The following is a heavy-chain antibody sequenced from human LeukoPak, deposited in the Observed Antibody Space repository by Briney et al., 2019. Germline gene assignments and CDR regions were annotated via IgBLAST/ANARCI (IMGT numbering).Heavy chain of an antibody. Sequence: PGGSLRLSCVASGFTFSNYAMTWVRQAPGRGLEWVANIKQDGSEKFHVDSVKGRFTISRDNAKNSLYLQMNSLRADDTAVYYCARSYTIAWLPAPVSDWGQGTLVTVPS. D-gene: IGHD6-19*01. CDR1: GFTFSNYA. J-gene: IGHJ4*02. CDR2: IKQDGSEK. V-gene: IGHV3-7*01. CDR3: ARSYTIAWLPAPVSD.